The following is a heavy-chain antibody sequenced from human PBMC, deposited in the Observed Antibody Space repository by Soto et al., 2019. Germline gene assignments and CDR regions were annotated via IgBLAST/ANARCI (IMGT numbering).Heavy chain of an antibody. Sequence: ASVKVSCKVSGYTLTELSMHWVRQAPGQGLEWMGGFDAEDGETIYAHKFQGRVTMTSDTSISTAHMELSSLRSEDTAVYYCARRAETNGWNGFGADKYYFDFWGQGTLVTVSS. V-gene: IGHV1-24*01. J-gene: IGHJ4*02. D-gene: IGHD1-1*01. CDR3: ARRAETNGWNGFGADKYYFDF. CDR2: FDAEDGET. CDR1: GYTLTELS.